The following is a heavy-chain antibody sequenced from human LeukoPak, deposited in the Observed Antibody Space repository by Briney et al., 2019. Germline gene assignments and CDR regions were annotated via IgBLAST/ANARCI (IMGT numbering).Heavy chain of an antibody. D-gene: IGHD5-24*01. Sequence: GASVKVSCKASGYTFTGYSMNWVRQAPGQGLEWMGWINPNSGGTNYAQKLQGRVAMTRATSINTVYMELSRLRSDDTAVYYCARSSEMATITSPFDYWGQGTLVTVSS. CDR3: ARSSEMATITSPFDY. CDR1: GYTFTGYS. CDR2: INPNSGGT. J-gene: IGHJ4*02. V-gene: IGHV1-2*02.